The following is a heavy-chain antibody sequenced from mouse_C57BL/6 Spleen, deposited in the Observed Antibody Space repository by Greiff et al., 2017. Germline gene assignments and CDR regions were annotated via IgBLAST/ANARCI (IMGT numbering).Heavy chain of an antibody. D-gene: IGHD1-1*01. J-gene: IGHJ3*01. V-gene: IGHV1-54*01. CDR2: INPGSGGT. CDR3: ARADYYEGFAY. Sequence: QVQLQQSGAELVRPGTSVTVSCKASGYAFTNYLIEWVKQRPGQGLEWIGVINPGSGGTNYNEKFKGKATLTADKSSSTAYMQLSSLTSEDSAVYFCARADYYEGFAYWGQGTLVTVSA. CDR1: GYAFTNYL.